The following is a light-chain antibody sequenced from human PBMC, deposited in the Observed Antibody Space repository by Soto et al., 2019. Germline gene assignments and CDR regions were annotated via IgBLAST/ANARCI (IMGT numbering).Light chain of an antibody. CDR1: SSNIGAGYD. CDR2: GNS. CDR3: QSYDSSLSGYV. Sequence: QSVLTQPPSVSGAPGQRVTISCTGSSSNIGAGYDVHWYQQLPGTAPKLLFYGNSNRPSGVPDRFSGSKSGTSASLAITGVQAEDEADYYCQSYDSSLSGYVFGTGTKVTVL. J-gene: IGLJ1*01. V-gene: IGLV1-40*01.